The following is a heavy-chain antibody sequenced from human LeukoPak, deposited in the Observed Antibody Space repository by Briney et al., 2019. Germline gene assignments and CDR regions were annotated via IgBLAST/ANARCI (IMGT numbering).Heavy chain of an antibody. Sequence: GGSLRLSCAASGFTFSSYAMSWVRQAPGKGLEWVSAISGSGGSTYYADSVKGRFTISRDNSKNTLYLQMNSLRAEDTAVYYCARFLTGIYGMDVWGQGTTVTVSS. CDR2: ISGSGGST. D-gene: IGHD3-9*01. V-gene: IGHV3-23*01. CDR3: ARFLTGIYGMDV. CDR1: GFTFSSYA. J-gene: IGHJ6*02.